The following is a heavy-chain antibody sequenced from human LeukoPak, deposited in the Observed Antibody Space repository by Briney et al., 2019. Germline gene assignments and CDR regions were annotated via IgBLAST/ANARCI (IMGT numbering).Heavy chain of an antibody. J-gene: IGHJ1*01. CDR3: ARDFYDSSGYYYGQH. D-gene: IGHD3-22*01. V-gene: IGHV3-48*01. CDR2: ISSSSSTI. CDR1: GFTFSSYS. Sequence: GGSLRLSCAASGFTFSSYSMNWVRQAPGKGLEWVSYISSSSSTIYYPDPVKGRFTISRDNAKSSLYLQMSSLRAEDTAVYYCARDFYDSSGYYYGQHWGQGTLVTVSS.